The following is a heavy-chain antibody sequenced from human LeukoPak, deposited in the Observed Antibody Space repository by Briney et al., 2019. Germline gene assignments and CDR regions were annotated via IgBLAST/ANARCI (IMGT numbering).Heavy chain of an antibody. Sequence: SETLSLTCTVSGGYISSSSYYWGWIRQPPGKGLEWIGSIYYSGSTYYNPSLKSRVTISVDTPKNQFSLKLSSVTAADTAVYYCARHEYGSPDYWGQGTLVTVSS. CDR3: ARHEYGSPDY. CDR1: GGYISSSSYY. J-gene: IGHJ4*02. V-gene: IGHV4-39*01. CDR2: IYYSGST. D-gene: IGHD3-10*01.